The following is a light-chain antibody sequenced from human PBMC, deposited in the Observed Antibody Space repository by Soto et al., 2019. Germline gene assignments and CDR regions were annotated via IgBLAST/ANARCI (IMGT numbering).Light chain of an antibody. CDR2: EVN. V-gene: IGLV2-23*02. Sequence: QSVLTQPASVSGSPGQSITISCTGTSSNVGSYKLVSWYQQHPGKAPKLMIFEVNKRPSGVSNRFSGSKYGNTASLTISGLKVEDEADYYCCSSGGSPTYVFGTGTKLTVL. CDR1: SSNVGSYKL. J-gene: IGLJ1*01. CDR3: CSSGGSPTYV.